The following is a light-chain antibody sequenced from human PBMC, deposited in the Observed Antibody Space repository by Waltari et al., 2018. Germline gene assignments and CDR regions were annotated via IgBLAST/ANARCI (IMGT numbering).Light chain of an antibody. J-gene: IGKJ3*01. CDR3: QQYDSVPFT. V-gene: IGKV1-33*01. CDR2: DAS. Sequence: DIQMTQSPSSLYVSVGDRVTITCQATQDIRNYLSWYQQKPGRAPKLLIYDASNLETGVPSRFSGSGSGTDFTFTITSLQPEDSATYFYQQYDSVPFTFGPGTTV. CDR1: QDIRNY.